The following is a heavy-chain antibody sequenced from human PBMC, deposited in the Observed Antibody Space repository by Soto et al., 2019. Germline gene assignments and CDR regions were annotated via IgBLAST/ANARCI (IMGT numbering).Heavy chain of an antibody. CDR2: ISGSGGST. CDR3: AKDRGDSRSWYYYFDP. J-gene: IGHJ5*02. CDR1: GFSFSRCA. Sequence: GGSLRLSSAAYGFSFSRCAMSWGRQAPGKGLEWVSAISGSGGSTYYADSVKGRFTISRDNSKNTLYLQMNSLRAEDTAVYYCAKDRGDSRSWYYYFDPWGQGT. V-gene: IGHV3-23*01. D-gene: IGHD6-13*01.